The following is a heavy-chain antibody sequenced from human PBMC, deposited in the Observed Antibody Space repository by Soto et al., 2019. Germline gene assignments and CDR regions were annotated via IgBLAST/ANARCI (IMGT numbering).Heavy chain of an antibody. CDR1: GFTFSNAW. CDR3: TTAGQLPQSLYYYYYMDV. D-gene: IGHD2-2*01. V-gene: IGHV3-15*01. Sequence: GGSLRLSCAASGFTFSNAWMSWVRQAPGKGLEWVGRIKSKTDGGTTDYAAPVKGRFTISRDDSKNTLYLQMNSLKTEDTAVYYCTTAGQLPQSLYYYYYMDVWGKGTTVTVSS. CDR2: IKSKTDGGTT. J-gene: IGHJ6*03.